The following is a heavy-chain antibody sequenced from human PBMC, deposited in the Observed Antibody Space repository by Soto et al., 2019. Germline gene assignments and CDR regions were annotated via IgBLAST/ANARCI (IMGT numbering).Heavy chain of an antibody. J-gene: IGHJ4*02. CDR1: GGTFSNYA. CDR2: IIPIFDTA. D-gene: IGHD2-2*01. V-gene: IGHV1-69*12. Sequence: QVQLVQSGAEVKKPGSSVKVSCKASGGTFSNYAISWVRQAPGQGLEWMGGIIPIFDTANYAQKCQGRVTITADESKSTAHMELRSLRSENTAVYYCARDTPEMAAMPTYFDSWGQGTLVIVSS. CDR3: ARDTPEMAAMPTYFDS.